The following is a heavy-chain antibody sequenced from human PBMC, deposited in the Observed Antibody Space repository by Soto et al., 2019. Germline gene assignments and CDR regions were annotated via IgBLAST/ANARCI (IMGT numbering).Heavy chain of an antibody. CDR3: ASGMTTVVIGY. CDR2: INPSGGST. J-gene: IGHJ4*02. CDR1: GYTFTSYY. V-gene: IGHV1-46*01. Sequence: ASVKVSCKASGYTFTSYYMHWVRQAPGQGLEWMGIINPSGGSTSYAQKLQGRVTMTRDTSTSTVYMELSSLRSEDTAVYYCASGMTTVVIGYWGQGTLVTVSS. D-gene: IGHD4-17*01.